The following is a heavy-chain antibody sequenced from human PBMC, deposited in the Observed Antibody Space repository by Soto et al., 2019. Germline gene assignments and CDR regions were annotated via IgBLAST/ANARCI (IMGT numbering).Heavy chain of an antibody. CDR3: ARGNYGTPYYYGMDV. D-gene: IGHD4-4*01. CDR2: IIPIFGTA. V-gene: IGHV1-69*06. J-gene: IGHJ6*04. CDR1: GGTFSSYA. Sequence: QVQLVQSGAEVKKPGSSVKVSCKASGGTFSSYAISWVRQAPGQGLEWMGGIIPIFGTANYAQKFQGRVTITANKPPSTANRELGSLRSENTAVYYCARGNYGTPYYYGMDVWGKGTTVTVSS.